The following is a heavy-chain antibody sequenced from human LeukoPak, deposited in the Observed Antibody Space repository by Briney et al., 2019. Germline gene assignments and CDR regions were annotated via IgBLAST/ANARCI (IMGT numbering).Heavy chain of an antibody. V-gene: IGHV3-53*04. CDR2: IYSGGST. CDR1: GFTVSSNY. D-gene: IGHD3-10*01. Sequence: GGSLRLSCAASGFTVSSNYMSWVRQAPGKGLEWVSVIYSGGSTYYADSVKGRFTISRHNSKNTLYLQMNRLRAEDTAVYYCARYGRWDYYGNTDAFDIWGQGTMVTVSS. CDR3: ARYGRWDYYGNTDAFDI. J-gene: IGHJ3*02.